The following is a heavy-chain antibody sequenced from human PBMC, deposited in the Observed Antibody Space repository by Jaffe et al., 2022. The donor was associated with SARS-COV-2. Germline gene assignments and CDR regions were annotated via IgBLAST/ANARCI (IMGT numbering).Heavy chain of an antibody. CDR2: ISSSSSYI. J-gene: IGHJ4*02. V-gene: IGHV3-21*01. D-gene: IGHD3-22*01. CDR3: AGAIVYYYDSSGADY. Sequence: EVQLVESGGGLVKPGGSLRLSCAASGFTFSSYSMNWVRQAPGKGLEWVSSISSSSSYIYYADSVKGRFTISRDNAKNSLYLQMNSLRAEDTAVYYCAGAIVYYYDSSGADYWGQGTLVTVSS. CDR1: GFTFSSYS.